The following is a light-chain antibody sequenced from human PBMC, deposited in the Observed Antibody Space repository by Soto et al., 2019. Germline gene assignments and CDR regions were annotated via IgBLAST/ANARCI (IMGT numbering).Light chain of an antibody. CDR2: GAS. Sequence: DIQMTQSPPTLSASGGDRVTITCRASQSIRHYLAWYQQMPGKAPKLLIYGASTLQSGVPSRFSGSGSGTEFTLTISSLQPDDFGTYFCQHHNSYSQTFGQGTKVELK. CDR3: QHHNSYSQT. J-gene: IGKJ1*01. V-gene: IGKV1-5*01. CDR1: QSIRHY.